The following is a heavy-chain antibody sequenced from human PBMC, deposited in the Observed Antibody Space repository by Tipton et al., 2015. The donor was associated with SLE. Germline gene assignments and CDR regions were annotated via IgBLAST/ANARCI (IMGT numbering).Heavy chain of an antibody. CDR3: ARLLTIFGVVN. Sequence: GLVKPSQTLSLTCTVSGGSITRSGNYWGWIRQPPGKGLEWIGSIYSSGTTYYNPSPKSRVTISVDTSKNQFSLRLSSVTAADTAVYYCARLLTIFGVVNWGQGTLVTVSS. CDR2: IYSSGTT. D-gene: IGHD3-3*01. V-gene: IGHV4-39*07. CDR1: GGSITRSGNY. J-gene: IGHJ4*02.